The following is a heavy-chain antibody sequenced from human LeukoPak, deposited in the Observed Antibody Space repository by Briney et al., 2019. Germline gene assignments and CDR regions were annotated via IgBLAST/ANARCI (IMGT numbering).Heavy chain of an antibody. CDR3: ARGQYSYGPGYWYFDL. V-gene: IGHV4-34*01. CDR2: INHSGST. Sequence: SETLSLTCPVYGGSFIGYYWSWIRQPPGKGLEWIGEINHSGSTNYNPSLKGRVTISVDTSKNQYSLKLSSVTAADTAVYYCARGQYSYGPGYWYFDLWGRGTLVTVSS. D-gene: IGHD5-18*01. J-gene: IGHJ2*01. CDR1: GGSFIGYY.